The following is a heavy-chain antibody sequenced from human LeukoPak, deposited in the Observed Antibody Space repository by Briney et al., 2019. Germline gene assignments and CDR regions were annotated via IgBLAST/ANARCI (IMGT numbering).Heavy chain of an antibody. J-gene: IGHJ4*02. CDR3: VKGPEVGYYYDY. CDR1: GFTFDDYA. CDR2: ISWNSGSI. V-gene: IGHV3-9*01. Sequence: PGGSLRLSCAASGFTFDDYAMHWVRQAPGKGLEWVSGISWNSGSIGYADSVKGRFTISRDNAKNSLYLQMNSLRAEDTALYYCVKGPEVGYYYDYWGQGTLVTVSS. D-gene: IGHD3-22*01.